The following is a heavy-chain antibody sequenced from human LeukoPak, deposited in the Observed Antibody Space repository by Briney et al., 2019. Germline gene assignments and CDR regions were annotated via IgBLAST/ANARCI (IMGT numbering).Heavy chain of an antibody. J-gene: IGHJ5*02. V-gene: IGHV1-46*03. CDR2: INPSGGST. CDR3: ARDPSSGHIVGWFDP. Sequence: ASVKVSCKASGYTFASYYMHWVRQAPGQGLEWMGIINPSGGSTSYAQKFQGRVTMTRDTSTSTVYMELSSLRSEDTDVYYCARDPSSGHIVGWFDPWGQGTLVTVSS. D-gene: IGHD2-15*01. CDR1: GYTFASYY.